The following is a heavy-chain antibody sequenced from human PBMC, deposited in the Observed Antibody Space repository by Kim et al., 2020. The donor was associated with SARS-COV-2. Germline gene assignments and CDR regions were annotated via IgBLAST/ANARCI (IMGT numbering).Heavy chain of an antibody. Sequence: GGSLRLSCAASGFTFSSYSMNWVRQAPGKGLEWVSYISSSSSTIYYADSVKGRFTISRDNAKNSLYLQMNSLRAEDTAVYYCARGAVAGTGSNWFDPWGQGTLVTVSS. V-gene: IGHV3-48*04. D-gene: IGHD6-19*01. CDR2: ISSSSSTI. CDR3: ARGAVAGTGSNWFDP. J-gene: IGHJ5*02. CDR1: GFTFSSYS.